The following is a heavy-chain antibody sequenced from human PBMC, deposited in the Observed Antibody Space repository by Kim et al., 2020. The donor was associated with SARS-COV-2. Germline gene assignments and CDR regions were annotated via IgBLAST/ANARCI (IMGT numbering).Heavy chain of an antibody. J-gene: IGHJ6*02. CDR2: ISYDGSNK. D-gene: IGHD3-10*01. CDR3: ARDAGGGYYGMDV. Sequence: GGSLRLSCAASGFTFSSYAMHWVRQAPGKGLEWVAVISYDGSNKYYADSVKGRFTISRDNSKNTLYLQMNSLRAEDTAVYYCARDAGGGYYGMDVWGQGTTVTVSS. V-gene: IGHV3-30*04. CDR1: GFTFSSYA.